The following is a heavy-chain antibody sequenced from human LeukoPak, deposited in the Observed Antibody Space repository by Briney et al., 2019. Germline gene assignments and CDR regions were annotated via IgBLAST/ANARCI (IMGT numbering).Heavy chain of an antibody. V-gene: IGHV3-66*01. CDR3: ARDRGGYVLGFIDY. J-gene: IGHJ4*02. D-gene: IGHD5-12*01. CDR1: GFTVSSNY. CDR2: IYSGGST. Sequence: GGSLRLSCAASGFTVSSNYMSWVRQAPGKGLEWVSVIYSGGSTYYADSVKGRFTISRDNSKNTLYLQMNSLRAEDTALYYCARDRGGYVLGFIDYWGQGTLVTVSS.